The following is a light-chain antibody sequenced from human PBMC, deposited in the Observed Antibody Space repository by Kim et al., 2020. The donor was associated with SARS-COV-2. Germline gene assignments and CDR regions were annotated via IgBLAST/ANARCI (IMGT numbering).Light chain of an antibody. CDR2: TNN. CDR3: AAWDDGLNAYV. J-gene: IGLJ1*01. Sequence: QSVLSQPPSVSGTPGQRVSISCSGGAPNIGTNAVNWYQHVPGTAPGLLIQTNNDRASGVPDRFSGSKSGTSASLAIRGLQSEDEADYYCAAWDDGLNAYVFGTGTKVTVL. CDR1: APNIGTNA. V-gene: IGLV1-44*01.